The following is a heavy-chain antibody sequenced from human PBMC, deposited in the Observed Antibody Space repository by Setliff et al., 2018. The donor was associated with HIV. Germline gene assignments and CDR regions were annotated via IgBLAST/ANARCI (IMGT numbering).Heavy chain of an antibody. CDR3: AKAKTQL. D-gene: IGHD6-13*01. CDR2: ISSGIGTT. J-gene: IGHJ4*02. V-gene: IGHV3-23*01. CDR1: GFTFSNYW. Sequence: GGSLRLSCAASGFTFSNYWIIWVRQAPGKGLEWVSAISSGIGTTYYADSVKGRFTISRDNSKNTLYLQMNSLRAEDTATYYCAKAKTQLWGQGTLVTVSS.